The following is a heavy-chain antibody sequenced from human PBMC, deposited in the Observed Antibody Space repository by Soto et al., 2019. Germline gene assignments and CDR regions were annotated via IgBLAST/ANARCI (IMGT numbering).Heavy chain of an antibody. Sequence: PSETLSLTCSVSGASIGTTSDYWAWIRQPPGRGLEWIATIYYTGTTYYNPSLKSRVTISLDTSENQFSMKLSSVTAADTATYYCARQFVSGSYYYWGLGTLVTVS. CDR1: GASIGTTSDY. D-gene: IGHD1-26*01. CDR2: IYYTGTT. J-gene: IGHJ4*02. CDR3: ARQFVSGSYYY. V-gene: IGHV4-39*01.